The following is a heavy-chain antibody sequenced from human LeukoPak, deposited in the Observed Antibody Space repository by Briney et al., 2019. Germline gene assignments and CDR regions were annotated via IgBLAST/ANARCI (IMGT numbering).Heavy chain of an antibody. CDR2: ISSSSSYI. Sequence: GGSLRLSCAASGLTFSSYSMNWVRQSPGKGLEWVASISSSSSYIYYADSVRGRFTISRDNAKNSLYLQMHSLRAEDTAVYYCARDMVDIVVVPASPIDYWGQGTLVTASS. J-gene: IGHJ4*02. CDR3: ARDMVDIVVVPASPIDY. D-gene: IGHD2-2*03. V-gene: IGHV3-21*01. CDR1: GLTFSSYS.